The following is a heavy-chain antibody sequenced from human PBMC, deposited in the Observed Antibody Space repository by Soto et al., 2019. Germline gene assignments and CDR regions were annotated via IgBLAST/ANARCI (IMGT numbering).Heavy chain of an antibody. CDR2: IYYSGST. CDR1: GGSISSGGYY. D-gene: IGHD5-18*01. Sequence: SETLSLTCTVSGGSISSGGYYWSWIRQHPGKGLEWIGYIYYSGSTYYNPSLKSRVTISVDTSKNQFSLKLSSVTAADTAVYYCARGAIVDPARFDYWGQGTLVIVSS. V-gene: IGHV4-31*03. J-gene: IGHJ4*02. CDR3: ARGAIVDPARFDY.